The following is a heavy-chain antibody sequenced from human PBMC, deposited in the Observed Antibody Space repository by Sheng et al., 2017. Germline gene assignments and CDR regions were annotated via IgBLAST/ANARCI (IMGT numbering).Heavy chain of an antibody. CDR3: ARDTSSSGKGMDV. D-gene: IGHD6-6*01. CDR2: IIPLLGMT. J-gene: IGHJ6*03. CDR1: EGTFSSYS. V-gene: IGHV1-69*04. Sequence: QVQLEQSGAEVKKPGSSVNVSCKAPEGTFSSYSISWVRQAPGQGLEWLGRIIPLLGMTIYAQNFQGRVTITADKSTTTAHMELSNLRSEDTAVYYCARDTSSSGKGMDVWGKGTTVTVSS.